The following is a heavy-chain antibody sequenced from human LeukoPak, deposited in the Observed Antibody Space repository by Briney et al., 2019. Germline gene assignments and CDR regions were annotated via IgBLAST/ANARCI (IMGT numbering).Heavy chain of an antibody. D-gene: IGHD6-19*01. CDR1: GFTVSSSY. V-gene: IGHV3-53*04. CDR3: AKSYNSAWLDY. CDR2: VYSGGSI. Sequence: GGSLRLSCAASGFTVSSSYMSWVRQAPGKGLEWVSIVYSGGSIYYADSVKGRFTTSRHNSNNTLDLQMSSLRTEDTAMYYCAKSYNSAWLDYWGQGTLVTVSS. J-gene: IGHJ4*02.